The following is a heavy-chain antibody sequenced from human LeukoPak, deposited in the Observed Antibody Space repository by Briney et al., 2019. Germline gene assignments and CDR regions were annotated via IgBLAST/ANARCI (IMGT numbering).Heavy chain of an antibody. CDR1: GFTFTTYC. CDR2: ISYDGRKI. Sequence: GGSLRLSCAASGFTFTTYCMSWVRQAPGKGLEWVADISYDGRKIYYGDSVKGRFTISRDNSNNTLYLQMTGLRPEDTAVYYCAKDFGDYGDYDPPTYWGQGTLVSVSS. V-gene: IGHV3-30*18. J-gene: IGHJ4*02. D-gene: IGHD4-17*01. CDR3: AKDFGDYGDYDPPTY.